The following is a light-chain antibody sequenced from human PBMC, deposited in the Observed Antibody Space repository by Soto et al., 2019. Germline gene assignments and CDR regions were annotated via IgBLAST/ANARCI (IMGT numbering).Light chain of an antibody. CDR3: CSYAGSYSYV. V-gene: IGLV2-11*01. CDR1: RSDVGGYDY. CDR2: DVI. Sequence: QSALTQPRSVSGSPGQSVSISCTGARSDVGGYDYVSWYQQHQDKAPKVIIYDVIKRPSGVPDRFSGSKSGNTASLTISGLQSDDEADYYCCSYAGSYSYVFGPGTKLTVL. J-gene: IGLJ1*01.